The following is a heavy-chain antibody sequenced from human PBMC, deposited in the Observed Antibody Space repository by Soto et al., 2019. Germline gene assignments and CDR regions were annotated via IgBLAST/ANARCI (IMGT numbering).Heavy chain of an antibody. J-gene: IGHJ4*02. CDR3: ARTPISYCSGGSCYPYYFDY. CDR2: INHSGST. D-gene: IGHD2-15*01. CDR1: GGSFSGYY. V-gene: IGHV4-34*01. Sequence: SETLALTCAFCGGSFSGYYGIGIRKPPGKGLDWIGEINHSGSTNYNPSLKSRVTISVDTSKNQFSLKLSSVTAADTAVYYCARTPISYCSGGSCYPYYFDYWGQGTLVTVSS.